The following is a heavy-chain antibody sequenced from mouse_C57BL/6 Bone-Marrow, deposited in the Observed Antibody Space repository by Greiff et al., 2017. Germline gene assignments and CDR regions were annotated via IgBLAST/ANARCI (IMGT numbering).Heavy chain of an antibody. D-gene: IGHD1-1*01. CDR1: GYTFTSYW. CDR3: TRGGSSSPGYY. J-gene: IGHJ2*01. Sequence: EVKLQESGTVLARPGASVKMSCKTSGYTFTSYWMHWVKQRPGQGLEWIGAIYPGNSDTSYNQKFKGKAKLTAVTSASTAYLELSSLTNEDAAFYYCTRGGSSSPGYYWGQGTTLTVSS. V-gene: IGHV1-5*01. CDR2: IYPGNSDT.